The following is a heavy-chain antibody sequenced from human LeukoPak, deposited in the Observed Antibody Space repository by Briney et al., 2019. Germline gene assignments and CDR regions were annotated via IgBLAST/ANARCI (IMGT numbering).Heavy chain of an antibody. Sequence: SETLSLTCSVSGDSLSDFYWSWIRLPAGKGLEWIGRVYAGGTTDYTDYNPSLKSRVTMSVDTSKTQFSLKLRSVTAADTAVYYCARFSSRRWELGPQNYFSYYMDVWGKGTTVTVSS. V-gene: IGHV4-4*07. CDR1: GDSLSDFY. D-gene: IGHD3-10*01. CDR3: ARFSSRRWELGPQNYFSYYMDV. CDR2: VYAGGTTDYT. J-gene: IGHJ6*03.